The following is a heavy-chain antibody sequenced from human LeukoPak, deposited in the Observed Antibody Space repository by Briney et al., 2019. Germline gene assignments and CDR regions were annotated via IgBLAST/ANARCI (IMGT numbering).Heavy chain of an antibody. J-gene: IGHJ4*02. CDR2: TSWNSGTI. D-gene: IGHD6-19*01. Sequence: GGSLRLSCAASGFTFDDYAMHWVRQAPGKGLEWVAGTSWNSGTIAYGDSVKGRFTISRDNAKDSLWLQMNSLRAEDMALYYCAKDSRPRFDTSGWYPFDYWGQGTLVTVSS. CDR3: AKDSRPRFDTSGWYPFDY. CDR1: GFTFDDYA. V-gene: IGHV3-9*03.